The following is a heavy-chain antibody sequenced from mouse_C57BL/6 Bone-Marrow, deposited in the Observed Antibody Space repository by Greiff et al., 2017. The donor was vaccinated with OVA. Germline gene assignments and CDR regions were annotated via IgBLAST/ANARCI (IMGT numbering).Heavy chain of an antibody. CDR2: INPNNGGT. V-gene: IGHV1-26*01. CDR3: ARGEDGYYDWYFDV. CDR1: GYTFTDYY. D-gene: IGHD2-3*01. J-gene: IGHJ1*03. Sequence: VQLQQSGPELVKPGASVKISCKASGYTFTDYYMNWVKQSHGKSLEWIGDINPNNGGTSYNQKFKGKATLTVDKSSSTAYMELRSLTSEDSAVYYGARGEDGYYDWYFDVWGTGTTVTVSS.